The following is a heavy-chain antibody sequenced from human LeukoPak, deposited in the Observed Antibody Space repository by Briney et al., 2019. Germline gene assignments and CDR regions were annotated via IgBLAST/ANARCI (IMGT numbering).Heavy chain of an antibody. CDR3: AREEIFGVVNDP. CDR2: IYYSGST. V-gene: IGHV4-30-4*08. D-gene: IGHD3-3*01. CDR1: GGSISSGDYY. Sequence: PSETLSLTCTVSGGSISSGDYYWSWIRQPPGKGLEWIGYIYYSGSTYYNPSLKSRVTISVDTSKNQFSLKLSSVTAADTAVYYCAREEIFGVVNDPWGQGTLVTVSS. J-gene: IGHJ5*02.